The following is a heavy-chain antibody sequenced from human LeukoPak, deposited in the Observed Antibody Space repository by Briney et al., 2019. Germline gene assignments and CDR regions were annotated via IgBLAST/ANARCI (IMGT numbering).Heavy chain of an antibody. CDR3: AKDIGGYYYYMDV. CDR2: ISWNSGSI. Sequence: GRSLGLSCAASGFTFDDYAMHWVRQAPGKGLEWVSGISWNSGSIGYADSVKGRFTISRDNAKNSLYLQMNSLRAEDTALYYCAKDIGGYYYYMDVWGKGTTVTVSS. V-gene: IGHV3-9*01. J-gene: IGHJ6*03. CDR1: GFTFDDYA. D-gene: IGHD3-16*01.